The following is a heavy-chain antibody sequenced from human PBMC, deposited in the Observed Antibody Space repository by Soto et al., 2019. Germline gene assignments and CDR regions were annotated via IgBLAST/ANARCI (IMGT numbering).Heavy chain of an antibody. V-gene: IGHV1-18*01. D-gene: IGHD6-19*01. J-gene: IGHJ4*02. CDR2: ISGYSGKT. Sequence: QIQLVQSGAEVKKPGAAVKVSCKTSGYTFTSYAISWVRQAPGQGLEWMGWISGYSGKTNYVETLQGRVTMTTDTSTGTVYMELRSLISDDTAVDYCARDRYSSGSFDYWGQGTLVTVSS. CDR3: ARDRYSSGSFDY. CDR1: GYTFTSYA.